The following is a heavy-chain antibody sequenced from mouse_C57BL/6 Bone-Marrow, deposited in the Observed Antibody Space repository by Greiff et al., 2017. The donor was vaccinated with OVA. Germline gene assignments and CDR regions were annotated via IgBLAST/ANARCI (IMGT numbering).Heavy chain of an antibody. CDR3: ARRGFITTVRFAY. D-gene: IGHD1-1*01. J-gene: IGHJ3*01. CDR1: GYTFTSYG. V-gene: IGHV1-81*01. CDR2: IYPRSGNT. Sequence: VKLMESGAELARPGASVKLSCKASGYTFTSYGISWVKQRTGQGLEWIGEIYPRSGNTYYNEKFKGKATLTADKSSSTAYMELRSLTSEDSAVYFCARRGFITTVRFAYWGQGTLVTVSA.